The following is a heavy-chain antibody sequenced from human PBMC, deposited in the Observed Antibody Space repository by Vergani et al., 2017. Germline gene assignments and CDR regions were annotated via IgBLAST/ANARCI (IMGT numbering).Heavy chain of an antibody. CDR2: INPSGGHT. J-gene: IGHJ4*02. CDR1: GYTFSNYY. Sequence: QVQVVQSGAEVKKSGASVKVSCKTSGYTFSNYYMHWVRQAPGQGLEWMGIINPSGGHTNYAQKFQGRVTITRDTSTSTVYMELSSLRSEDTAIYYCARGDYGILTGYRYWGKGTLVTVSA. D-gene: IGHD3-9*01. CDR3: ARGDYGILTGYRY. V-gene: IGHV1-46*03.